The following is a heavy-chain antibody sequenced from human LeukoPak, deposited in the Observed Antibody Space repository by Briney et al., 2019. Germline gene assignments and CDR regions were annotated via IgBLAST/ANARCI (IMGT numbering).Heavy chain of an antibody. CDR1: GFTFSSYS. J-gene: IGHJ6*03. CDR2: ISTSSSYI. D-gene: IGHD4-17*01. V-gene: IGHV3-21*04. CDR3: ARVYGDYGYYYYYMDV. Sequence: PGGSLRLSCAASGFTFSSYSMNWVRQAPGKGLEWVSCISTSSSYIYYADSVKGRFTISRDNAKNSLYLQMNSLRAEDTAVYYCARVYGDYGYYYYYMDVWGKGTTVTVSS.